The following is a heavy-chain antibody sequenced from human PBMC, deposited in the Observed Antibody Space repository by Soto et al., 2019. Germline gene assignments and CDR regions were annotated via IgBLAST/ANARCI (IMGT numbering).Heavy chain of an antibody. V-gene: IGHV4-34*01. D-gene: IGHD6-13*01. CDR3: ARGPPWYSSSWYDSYYFDY. CDR2: INHSGST. CDR1: GGSFSGYY. J-gene: IGHJ4*02. Sequence: QVQLQQWGAGLLKPSETLSLTCAVYGGSFSGYYWSWIRQPPGKGLEWIGEINHSGSTNYNPSLKSRVTISVDTSKNQFSLKLSSVTAADTAVYYCARGPPWYSSSWYDSYYFDYWGQGTLVTVSS.